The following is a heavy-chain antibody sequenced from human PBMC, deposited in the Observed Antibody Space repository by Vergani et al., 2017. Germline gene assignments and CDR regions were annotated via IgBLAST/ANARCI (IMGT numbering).Heavy chain of an antibody. D-gene: IGHD4-11*01. J-gene: IGHJ5*02. CDR3: ARGPXAEKQSAPYIRFEP. V-gene: IGHV4-61*02. CDR2: IYTSGGT. CDR1: GGSISSGSYY. Sequence: QVQLQESGPGLVKPSQTLSLTCTVSGGSISSGSYYWSWIRQPAGKGLEWLGRIYTSGGTNYNPSLESRVTMSVDTSKNQFSLNLSVVTAADTAVYYFARGPXAEKQSAPYIRFEPWGQGNLVSVSS.